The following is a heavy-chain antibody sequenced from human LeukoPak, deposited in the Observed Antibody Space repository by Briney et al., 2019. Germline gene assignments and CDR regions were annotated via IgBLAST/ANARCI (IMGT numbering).Heavy chain of an antibody. CDR1: GFTFTNYE. D-gene: IGHD3-9*01. V-gene: IGHV3-48*03. CDR3: AAMNFDWLPYFDY. J-gene: IGHJ4*02. Sequence: GGSLRLSCSTSGFTFTNYEVTWVRQAPGKGLECVSYITRNGSAIYYADSVKGRFTISRDNAKSSLYLQMNSLRAEDTAVYYCAAMNFDWLPYFDYWGQGTPVTVSS. CDR2: ITRNGSAI.